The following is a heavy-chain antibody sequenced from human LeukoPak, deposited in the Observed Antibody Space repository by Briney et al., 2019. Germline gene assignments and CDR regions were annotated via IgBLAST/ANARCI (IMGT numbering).Heavy chain of an antibody. CDR3: SRTRRGQIGWTNDY. CDR1: EFSLTTSCVG. J-gene: IGHJ4*02. V-gene: IGHV2-5*02. CDR2: IYWDDDK. Sequence: SGPTLVKPTQTLTLTCTFSEFSLTTSCVGVGWIRQHPVKALEWLALIYWDDDKRYSPSLKSRVTITKDTSKNQVVLTMTNMDPVDTATYYCSRTRRGQIGWTNDYWGQGTLVTVSS. D-gene: IGHD6-19*01.